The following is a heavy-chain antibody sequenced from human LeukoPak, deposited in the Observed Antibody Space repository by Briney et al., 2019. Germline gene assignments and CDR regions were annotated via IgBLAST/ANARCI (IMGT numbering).Heavy chain of an antibody. CDR3: AGSPVGVRKKHDF. CDR2: MNPTSGHT. Sequence: ASVKVSCKASGYTFTSYDINWVRQATGQGLEWMGWMNPTSGHTGYAQKFQGRVTMTRDTSISTAYMELNSLTSEDTAVYYCAGSPVGVRKKHDFWGQGTLVIVSS. J-gene: IGHJ4*02. CDR1: GYTFTSYD. D-gene: IGHD3-10*01. V-gene: IGHV1-8*01.